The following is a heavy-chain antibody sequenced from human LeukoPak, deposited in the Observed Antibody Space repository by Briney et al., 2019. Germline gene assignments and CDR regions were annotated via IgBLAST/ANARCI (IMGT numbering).Heavy chain of an antibody. CDR2: IYYSTNT. D-gene: IGHD6-19*01. Sequence: PSETLSPTCTVSGESIKSTSNYRAWVRQPPGKGLEWIGHIYYSTNTYYNSSLKSRVTISDDTSKNQVSLSLRSVTAADTALYFCVRRVAGTFYFDKWGEGSLVSVSS. CDR1: GESIKSTSNY. J-gene: IGHJ4*02. V-gene: IGHV4-39*01. CDR3: VRRVAGTFYFDK.